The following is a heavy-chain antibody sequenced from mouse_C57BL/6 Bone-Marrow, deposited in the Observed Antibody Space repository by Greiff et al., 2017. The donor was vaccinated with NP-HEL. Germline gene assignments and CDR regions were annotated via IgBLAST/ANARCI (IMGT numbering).Heavy chain of an antibody. D-gene: IGHD2-3*01. V-gene: IGHV1-72*01. J-gene: IGHJ2*01. CDR2: IDPNSGGT. Sequence: VQLQQPGAELVKPGASVKLSCKASGYTFTSYWMHWVKQRPGRGLEWIGRIDPNSGGTNYNEKFKSKATLTVDKPSSTAYLQLSSLTSEDSAVYYCARSVYDGTWGGCDYGGQGTTLTVSA. CDR3: ARSVYDGTWGGCDY. CDR1: GYTFTSYW.